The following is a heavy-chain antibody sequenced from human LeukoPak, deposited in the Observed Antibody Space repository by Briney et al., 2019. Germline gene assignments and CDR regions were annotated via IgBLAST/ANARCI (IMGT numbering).Heavy chain of an antibody. V-gene: IGHV4-39*07. D-gene: IGHD6-6*01. J-gene: IGHJ6*03. Sequence: SETLSLTCTVSGGSISSSSYYWGWIRQSPRKGLEWIGTISYSGTTYYSPSLKSRVTISLDTSKNQFSLKLSSVTAADTAIYYCARDFSSSSTVYYYYYMDVWGKGTTVTVSS. CDR3: ARDFSSSSTVYYYYYMDV. CDR2: ISYSGTT. CDR1: GGSISSSSYY.